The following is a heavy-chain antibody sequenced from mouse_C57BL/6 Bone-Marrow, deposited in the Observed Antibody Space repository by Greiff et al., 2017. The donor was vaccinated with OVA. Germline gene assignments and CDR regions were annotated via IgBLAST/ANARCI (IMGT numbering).Heavy chain of an antibody. V-gene: IGHV5-4*03. CDR2: ISDGGSYT. Sequence: EVKVVESGGGLVKPGGSLKLSCAASGFTFSSYAMSWVRQTPEKRLEWVATISDGGSYTYYPDNVKGRFTISRDNAKNNLYLQLSHLKSEDTAMYYCCNQFSYWYFDVWGKGTTVTVSS. CDR1: GFTFSSYA. D-gene: IGHD2-1*01. CDR3: CNQFSYWYFDV. J-gene: IGHJ1*03.